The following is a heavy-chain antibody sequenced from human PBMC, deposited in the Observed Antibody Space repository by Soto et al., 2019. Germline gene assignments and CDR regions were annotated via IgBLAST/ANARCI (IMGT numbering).Heavy chain of an antibody. Sequence: SETLSLTCAVYGGSFSGYYWSWIRQPPGKGLEWIGEINHSGSTNYNPSLKSRVTISVDTSKNQFSLKLSSVTAADTAVYYCARGRTIFGVVFTPPLDYWGQGTLVTVSS. CDR2: INHSGST. J-gene: IGHJ4*02. CDR3: ARGRTIFGVVFTPPLDY. D-gene: IGHD3-3*01. V-gene: IGHV4-34*01. CDR1: GGSFSGYY.